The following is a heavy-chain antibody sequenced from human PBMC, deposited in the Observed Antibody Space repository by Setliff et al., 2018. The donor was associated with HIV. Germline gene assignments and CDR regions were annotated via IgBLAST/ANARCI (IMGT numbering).Heavy chain of an antibody. V-gene: IGHV4-34*01. Sequence: SETLSLTCAVYGGSFSGYSWTWIRQPPGKGLEWIGYISNSGNTNYNPSLKSRVTTSVDTSKKQFPLRLTSVTAADTAVYYCAQLGMVDDFDYWGQGTLVTVSS. D-gene: IGHD1-1*01. CDR1: GGSFSGYS. J-gene: IGHJ4*02. CDR2: ISNSGNT. CDR3: AQLGMVDDFDY.